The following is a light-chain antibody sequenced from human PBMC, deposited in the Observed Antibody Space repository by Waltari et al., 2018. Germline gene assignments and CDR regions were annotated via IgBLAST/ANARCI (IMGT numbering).Light chain of an antibody. J-gene: IGKJ1*01. CDR1: QSISKW. CDR3: QQYNSYSPWT. Sequence: DIQMTQSPSTLSASVGDRVTITCRASQSISKWVAWYQQKPGKVPKVLIYEASSLESGVPSRFIGSGSGTEFTLTISSLQPDDFATYYCQQYNSYSPWTFGQGTKVEIK. CDR2: EAS. V-gene: IGKV1-5*03.